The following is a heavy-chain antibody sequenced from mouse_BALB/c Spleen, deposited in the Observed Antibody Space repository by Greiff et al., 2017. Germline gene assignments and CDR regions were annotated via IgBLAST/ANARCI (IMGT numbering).Heavy chain of an antibody. V-gene: IGHV2-9*02. CDR1: GFSLTSYG. CDR3: AREGYGNSFAY. J-gene: IGHJ3*01. Sequence: VKLMESGPGLVAPSQSLSITCTVSGFSLTSYGVHWVRQPPGKGLEWLGVIWAGGSTNYNSALMSRLSISKDNSKSQVFLKMNSLQTDDTAMYYCAREGYGNSFAYWGQGTLVTVSA. D-gene: IGHD2-10*02. CDR2: IWAGGST.